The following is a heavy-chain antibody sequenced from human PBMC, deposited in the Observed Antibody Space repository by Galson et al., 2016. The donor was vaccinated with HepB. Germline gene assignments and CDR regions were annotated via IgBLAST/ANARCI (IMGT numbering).Heavy chain of an antibody. D-gene: IGHD1-7*01. CDR3: ARVDWNYVSRFDY. CDR2: IYYSGRT. J-gene: IGHJ4*02. CDR1: GGSISSYY. Sequence: SETLSLTCTVSGGSISSYYWSWIRQPPGKGLEWIGYIYYSGRTDYNPSLRSRVTISVDTSKNQFSLKLNSVTAADTAVYYCARVDWNYVSRFDYWGQGTLVTVSS. V-gene: IGHV4-59*01.